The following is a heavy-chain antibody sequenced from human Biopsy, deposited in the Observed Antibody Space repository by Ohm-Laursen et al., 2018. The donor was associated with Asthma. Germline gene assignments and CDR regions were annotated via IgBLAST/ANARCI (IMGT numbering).Heavy chain of an antibody. J-gene: IGHJ4*02. V-gene: IGHV1-69*13. Sequence: VKVSCNSLGGTFNTYVIGWVGQAPGQGLEWMGGINSVLGTTTYPQKFQDRVTITADDSTSTVYMELSSLRSEDTAVYYCARKAGSCISRTCYSLDFWGQGTLVTVSS. D-gene: IGHD2-2*01. CDR3: ARKAGSCISRTCYSLDF. CDR1: GGTFNTYV. CDR2: INSVLGTT.